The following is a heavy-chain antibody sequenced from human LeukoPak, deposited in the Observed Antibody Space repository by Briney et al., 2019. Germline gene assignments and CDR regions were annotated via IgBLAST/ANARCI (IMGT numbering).Heavy chain of an antibody. D-gene: IGHD3-3*02. Sequence: GGSLRLSCADSGCTFSSYSMNWVRQAPCYGQDWLANIKQDGSEKYYVDSVKGRFTISRDNAKNSLYLQMNSLRAEDTAVYYCARGHFWSGYFFDYWGQGTLVTVSS. J-gene: IGHJ4*02. V-gene: IGHV3-7*01. CDR1: GCTFSSYS. CDR2: IKQDGSEK. CDR3: ARGHFWSGYFFDY.